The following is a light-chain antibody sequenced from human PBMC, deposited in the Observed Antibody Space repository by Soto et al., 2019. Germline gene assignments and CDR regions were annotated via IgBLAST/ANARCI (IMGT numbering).Light chain of an antibody. J-gene: IGLJ1*01. CDR3: SSYAGNNGYV. CDR1: SSDVGGYNF. Sequence: QSALTQPPSASGSPGQSVTISCTGTSSDVGGYNFVSWYQQHPGKAPKLMIYEVSKRPSGVPDHFSGSKSGNTASLTVSGLQAGDEADYYCSSYAGNNGYVLGTGTKLTVL. V-gene: IGLV2-8*01. CDR2: EVS.